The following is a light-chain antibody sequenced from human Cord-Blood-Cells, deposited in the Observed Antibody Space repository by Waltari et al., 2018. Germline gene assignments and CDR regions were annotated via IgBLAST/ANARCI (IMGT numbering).Light chain of an antibody. Sequence: DIQMTQSPSSLSASVGDRITITCPASQSISSYLNWYQQKPGKAPKLLIYAASSLHSGVPSRFSGRGTGTDFTLTISNLQPGDFATYYCQQRYSTPLTFGGGTKVEIK. CDR1: QSISSY. J-gene: IGKJ4*01. CDR3: QQRYSTPLT. CDR2: AAS. V-gene: IGKV1-39*01.